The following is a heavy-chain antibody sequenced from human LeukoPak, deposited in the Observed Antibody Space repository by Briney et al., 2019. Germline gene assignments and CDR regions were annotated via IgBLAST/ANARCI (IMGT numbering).Heavy chain of an antibody. CDR2: ISNNGGYT. Sequence: PGGSLRLSCAASGFTFSSSAMSWVSQAPGKGLEWVSAISNNGGYTYYADSVQGRFTISRDNSKSTLCLQMNSLRAEDTAVYYCVRSLRSADFWGQGTLVTVSS. V-gene: IGHV3-23*01. CDR3: VRSLRSADF. J-gene: IGHJ4*02. CDR1: GFTFSSSA.